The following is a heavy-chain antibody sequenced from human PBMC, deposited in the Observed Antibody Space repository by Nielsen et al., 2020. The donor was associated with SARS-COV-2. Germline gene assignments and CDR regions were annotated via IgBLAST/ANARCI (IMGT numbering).Heavy chain of an antibody. Sequence: SETLSLTCTVSGGSISSGDYYWSWIRQPPGKGLEWIGYIYYSGSTYYNPSLKSRVTISVDTSKNQFSPKLSSVTAADTAVYYCARGFGARWYYYYGMDVWGQGTTVTVSS. D-gene: IGHD1-26*01. J-gene: IGHJ6*02. CDR3: ARGFGARWYYYYGMDV. CDR2: IYYSGST. V-gene: IGHV4-30-4*01. CDR1: GGSISSGDYY.